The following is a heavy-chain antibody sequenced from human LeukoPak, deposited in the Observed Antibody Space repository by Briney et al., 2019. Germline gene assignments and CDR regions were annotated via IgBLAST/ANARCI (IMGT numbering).Heavy chain of an antibody. CDR3: ARDRTYYYDSSARYNWFDP. Sequence: PSETLSLTCTVSGGSISSYYWSWIRQPPGKGLEWIGYIYYSGSTYYNPSLKSRVTISVDTSKNQFSLKLSSVTAADTAVYYCARDRTYYYDSSARYNWFDPWGQGTLVTVSS. V-gene: IGHV4-59*12. CDR2: IYYSGST. CDR1: GGSISSYY. J-gene: IGHJ5*02. D-gene: IGHD3-22*01.